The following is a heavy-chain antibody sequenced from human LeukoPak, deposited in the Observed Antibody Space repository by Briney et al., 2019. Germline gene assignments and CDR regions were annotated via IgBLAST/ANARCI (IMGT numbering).Heavy chain of an antibody. CDR1: GFTFSSCE. CDR3: GASRQYVGAFDI. CDR2: ISSRSITI. V-gene: IGHV3-48*03. J-gene: IGHJ3*02. Sequence: PGGSLRLSCAASGFTFSSCELYWVRQAPGKGLEWISYISSRSITIKYADSVRGRFTISRDDARESLYLQMNTLRAEDTAIYYCGASRQYVGAFDIWGQGTLVTVSS. D-gene: IGHD3-16*01.